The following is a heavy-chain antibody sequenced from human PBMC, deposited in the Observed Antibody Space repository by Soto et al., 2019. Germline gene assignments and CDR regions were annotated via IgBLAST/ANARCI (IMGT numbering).Heavy chain of an antibody. Sequence: SGTLSLTCAVYGGSFSDYSWKWNWVRQPPGKGLEWIGEINHSGSTSHNPSLKSRVTISVDTSKNQFSLKLSSVTAADTAVYYCARERNPYSSSWQYYYYYGMDVWGQGTTVTVSS. D-gene: IGHD6-13*01. CDR1: GGSFSDYS. CDR3: ARERNPYSSSWQYYYYYGMDV. J-gene: IGHJ6*02. V-gene: IGHV4-34*01. CDR2: INHSGST.